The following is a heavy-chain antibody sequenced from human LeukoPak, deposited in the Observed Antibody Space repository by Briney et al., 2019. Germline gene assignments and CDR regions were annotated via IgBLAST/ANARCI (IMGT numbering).Heavy chain of an antibody. D-gene: IGHD3-9*01. Sequence: GASLRLSCAASGFTFSNYAMSWVRQAPGKGLEWFSAILGSGGSTYYADSVKGRFTVSRDNSKSTLYLQMNSLRAEDTALYYCAKWGDYDVLTGYYVPDYWGQGTLVTVSS. CDR1: GFTFSNYA. CDR2: ILGSGGST. J-gene: IGHJ4*02. V-gene: IGHV3-23*01. CDR3: AKWGDYDVLTGYYVPDY.